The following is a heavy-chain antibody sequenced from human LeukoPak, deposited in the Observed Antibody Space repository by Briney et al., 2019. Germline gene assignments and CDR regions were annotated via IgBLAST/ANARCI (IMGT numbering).Heavy chain of an antibody. Sequence: GGSLRLSCSVSGFTFSSYAMHWVRQAPGKGLQYVSSISSNGDSTYYAASVKGRFTISRDNAKNTVYLQMNSLRVEDTAVYYCARVYETNGYLYWGQGSLVTVSS. CDR1: GFTFSSYA. CDR2: ISSNGDST. D-gene: IGHD3-22*01. V-gene: IGHV3-64*04. CDR3: ARVYETNGYLY. J-gene: IGHJ4*02.